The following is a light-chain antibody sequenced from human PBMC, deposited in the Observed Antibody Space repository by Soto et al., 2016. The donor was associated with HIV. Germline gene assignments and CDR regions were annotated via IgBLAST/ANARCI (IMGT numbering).Light chain of an antibody. Sequence: SYELTQPPSVSVAPEKTARITCRGNNIGSKSVHWYQQKPGQAPVLVVYDDSHRPSGIPERFSGSNSGNTATLTITRVEAGDEADYYCQVWDSSSAHPVFGGGTKLTVL. CDR2: DDS. V-gene: IGLV3-21*03. CDR1: NIGSKS. CDR3: QVWDSSSAHPV. J-gene: IGLJ2*01.